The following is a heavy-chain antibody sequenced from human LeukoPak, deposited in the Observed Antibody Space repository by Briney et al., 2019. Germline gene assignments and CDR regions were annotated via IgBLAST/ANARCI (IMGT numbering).Heavy chain of an antibody. J-gene: IGHJ4*02. Sequence: SETLSLTCAVYGGSFSGYYWSWTRQPPGKGLEWIGEINHSGSTNYNPSLKSRVTISVDTSKNQFSLKLSSVTAADTAVYYCARQPRHWGQGTLVTVSS. CDR1: GGSFSGYY. V-gene: IGHV4-34*01. CDR2: INHSGST. CDR3: ARQPRH.